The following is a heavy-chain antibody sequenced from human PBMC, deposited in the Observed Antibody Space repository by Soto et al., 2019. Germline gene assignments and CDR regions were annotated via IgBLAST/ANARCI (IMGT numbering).Heavy chain of an antibody. V-gene: IGHV1-2*02. D-gene: IGHD6-13*01. CDR1: GYTFTGYY. CDR2: INPNSGGT. CDR3: ASVPLSYSSSWYYYGMDV. Sequence: QVQLVQSGAEVKKPGASVKVSCKASGYTFTGYYMHWVRQAPGQGLEWMGWINPNSGGTNYAQKFQGRVTMTRDTSISTAYMELSRLRSDDTAVYYCASVPLSYSSSWYYYGMDVWGQGTTVTVSS. J-gene: IGHJ6*02.